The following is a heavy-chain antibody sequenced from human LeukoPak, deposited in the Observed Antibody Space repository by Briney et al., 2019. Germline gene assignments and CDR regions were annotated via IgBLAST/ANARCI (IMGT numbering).Heavy chain of an antibody. J-gene: IGHJ4*02. CDR1: GFTFSSYA. CDR2: ISYDGSNK. V-gene: IGHV3-30*01. CDR3: ASLYSSSSGPFDY. Sequence: GGSLRLSCAASGFTFSSYAMHWVRQAPGKGLEWVAVISYDGSNKYYADSVKGRFTISRDNSKNTLYLQMNSLRAEDTAVYYCASLYSSSSGPFDYWGQGTLVTASS. D-gene: IGHD6-6*01.